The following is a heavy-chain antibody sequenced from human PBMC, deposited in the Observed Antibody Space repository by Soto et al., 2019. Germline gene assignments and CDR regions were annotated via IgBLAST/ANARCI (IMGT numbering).Heavy chain of an antibody. CDR3: AKGSYTNYNWFDP. CDR1: GCTFSSHA. J-gene: IGHJ5*02. CDR2: MSGSGNNT. V-gene: IGHV3-23*01. D-gene: IGHD4-4*01. Sequence: EVQLLESGEGLVQPGGSLRLSCAASGCTFSSHAMSWVCQAPGKGLEWVSSMSGSGNNTYNADSVKGRFTVSRDNSKNTLYLQMNSLRVEDTAVYYCAKGSYTNYNWFDPWGQGTLVTVSS.